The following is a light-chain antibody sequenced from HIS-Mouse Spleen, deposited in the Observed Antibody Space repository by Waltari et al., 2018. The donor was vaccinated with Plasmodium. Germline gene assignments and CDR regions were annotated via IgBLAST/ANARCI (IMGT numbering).Light chain of an antibody. CDR1: QSVTSY. Sequence: EIVLTQSQATLSLSPGERATLSCRASQSVTSYLAWYQQKPGQAPRHRIYDASNRSTGIPSRFSGSVSGTDFTLTISSLEPEDFAVYYCQQRSNWPPLTFGGGTKVEIK. CDR3: QQRSNWPPLT. J-gene: IGKJ4*01. V-gene: IGKV3-11*01. CDR2: DAS.